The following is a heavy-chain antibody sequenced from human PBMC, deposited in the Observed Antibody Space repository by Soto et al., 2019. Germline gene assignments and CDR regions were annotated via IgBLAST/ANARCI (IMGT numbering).Heavy chain of an antibody. CDR1: GGSISSGGYY. CDR3: ARGVRYCTNGVCYSSYWYFDL. CDR2: IYYSGST. D-gene: IGHD2-8*01. V-gene: IGHV4-31*03. J-gene: IGHJ2*01. Sequence: QVQLQESGPGLVKPSQTLSLTCTVSGGSISSGGYYWSWIRQHPGKGLEWIGYIYYSGSTYYNPSLKSRVTISVDTSKNQFSLKLSSVTAADTAVYYRARGVRYCTNGVCYSSYWYFDLWGRGTLVTVSS.